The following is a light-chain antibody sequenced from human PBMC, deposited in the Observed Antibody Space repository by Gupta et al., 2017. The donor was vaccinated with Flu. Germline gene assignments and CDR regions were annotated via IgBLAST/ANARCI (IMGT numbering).Light chain of an antibody. CDR2: GAS. Sequence: IVLTQSPGTLSLSPGERATLSCRASQSVSSSYLAWYQQKPGQAPRLLIYGASSRATGIPDRFSGSGSRTDFTLTISRLEPEDFAVYYCQQYGSSPKYSFGQGTKLEIK. J-gene: IGKJ2*03. CDR1: QSVSSSY. CDR3: QQYGSSPKYS. V-gene: IGKV3-20*01.